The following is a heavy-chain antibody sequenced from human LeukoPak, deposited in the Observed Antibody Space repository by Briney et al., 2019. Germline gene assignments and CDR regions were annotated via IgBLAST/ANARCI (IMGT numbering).Heavy chain of an antibody. J-gene: IGHJ4*02. V-gene: IGHV1-2*06. CDR1: GYTFTGYY. D-gene: IGHD4-23*01. CDR3: AITQADYRGNSEGFDY. CDR2: INLNSGGT. Sequence: ASVKVSCKASGYTFTGYYMHWVRQAPGQGLEWMGRINLNSGGTNYAQKFQGRVTMTRDTSISTAYMELSRLRSDDTAVSYCAITQADYRGNSEGFDYWGQGTLVTVSS.